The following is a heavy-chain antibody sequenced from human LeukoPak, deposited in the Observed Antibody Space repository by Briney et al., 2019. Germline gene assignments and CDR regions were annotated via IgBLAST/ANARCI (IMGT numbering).Heavy chain of an antibody. D-gene: IGHD6-6*01. CDR1: GASITSYF. CDR2: IYYTGST. CDR3: ARHRAYSSSSPFDY. Sequence: SETLSLTCSVSGASITSYFWSWIRQPPGKGLEWIGYIYYTGSTNYNPSLKSRVTMFVDMSKNQFSLRLSSVTAADTAVYYCARHRAYSSSSPFDYWGQGTLVTVSS. V-gene: IGHV4-59*08. J-gene: IGHJ4*02.